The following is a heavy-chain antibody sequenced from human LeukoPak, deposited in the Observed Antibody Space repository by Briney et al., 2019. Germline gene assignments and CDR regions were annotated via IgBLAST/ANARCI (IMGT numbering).Heavy chain of an antibody. CDR3: AKDLAPYGSGSYPFDY. CDR1: GFTFSSYA. CDR2: ISGSGGST. V-gene: IGHV3-23*01. Sequence: GGSLRLSCAASGFTFSSYAMSWVRQAPGKGLEWVPAISGSGGSTYYADSVKGRFTISRDNSKNTLYLQMNSLRAEDTAVYYCAKDLAPYGSGSYPFDYWGQGTLVTVSS. J-gene: IGHJ4*02. D-gene: IGHD3-10*01.